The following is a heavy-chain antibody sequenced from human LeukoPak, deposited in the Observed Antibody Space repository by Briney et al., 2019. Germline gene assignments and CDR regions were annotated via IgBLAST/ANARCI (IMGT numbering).Heavy chain of an antibody. V-gene: IGHV3-48*04. CDR1: GFTLSSYS. D-gene: IGHD3-10*01. Sequence: GGSLRLSCAASGFTLSSYSMNWVRQAPGRGLEWVSYISGSSSTIYYADSVKGRFTISRDNAKNSLYLQLNSLRTEDTAAYFCARSPASGSSTYDSWGQGTLVTVSS. CDR3: ARSPASGSSTYDS. J-gene: IGHJ4*02. CDR2: ISGSSSTI.